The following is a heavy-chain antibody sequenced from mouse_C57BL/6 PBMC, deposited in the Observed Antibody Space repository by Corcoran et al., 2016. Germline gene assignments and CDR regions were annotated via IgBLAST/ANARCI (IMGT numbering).Heavy chain of an antibody. CDR2: INTYSGVP. CDR1: GYTFTNYG. D-gene: IGHD1-1*01. V-gene: IGHV9-3*01. Sequence: QIQLVQYGPELKKPGETVKISCKASGYTFTNYGMSWVKQAPGKGLKWMGWINTYSGVPTYADDFKGRFAFSLETSASTAYLQINNLKNEETATYFCARGYYGSSYYAMDYWGQGTSVTVSS. J-gene: IGHJ4*01. CDR3: ARGYYGSSYYAMDY.